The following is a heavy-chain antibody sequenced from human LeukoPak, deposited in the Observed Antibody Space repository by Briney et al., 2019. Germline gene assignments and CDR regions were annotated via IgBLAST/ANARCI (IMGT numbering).Heavy chain of an antibody. CDR3: ARDSRRDRKYYYYYYGMDV. Sequence: GGSLRLSCVASGVTLSNYAMSWARQAPGKGLEWVSGISSSGSGGNTYYADSVKGRFTISRDNSKNTLYLQMNSLRAEDTAVYYCARDSRRDRKYYYYYYGMDVWGQGTTVTVSS. CDR2: ISSSGSGGNT. J-gene: IGHJ6*02. CDR1: GVTLSNYA. V-gene: IGHV3-23*01.